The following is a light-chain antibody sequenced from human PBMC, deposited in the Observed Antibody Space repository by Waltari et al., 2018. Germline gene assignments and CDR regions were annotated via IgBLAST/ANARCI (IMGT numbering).Light chain of an antibody. J-gene: IGLJ1*01. Sequence: QSALTQPASMSWSPGQSITISCTGTHSDIGAFYYVSWYQHPTGKAPRLIIDDVNNRASGISNRFSGSQAGNTASLTISGLQAEDEADYYCNSYTTSNTYVFGGGTKVTVL. CDR3: NSYTTSNTYV. CDR1: HSDIGAFYY. V-gene: IGLV2-14*03. CDR2: DVN.